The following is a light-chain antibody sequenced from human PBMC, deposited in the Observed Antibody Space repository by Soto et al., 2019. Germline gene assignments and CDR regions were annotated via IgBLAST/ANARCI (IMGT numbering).Light chain of an antibody. CDR1: QGISSY. CDR3: QQCDKLPLT. J-gene: IGKJ4*01. CDR2: AAS. V-gene: IGKV1-9*01. Sequence: IQLTQSPSSLSASVGDRVTITCRASQGISSYLAWYQQKPGKAPKVLIYAASTLQSGVPSRFSGSGSGTDFTLTISSLQPEDFATYYCQQCDKLPLTFGGGTKVDIK.